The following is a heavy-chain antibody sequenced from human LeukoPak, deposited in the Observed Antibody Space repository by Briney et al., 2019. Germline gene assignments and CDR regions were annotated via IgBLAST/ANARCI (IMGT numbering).Heavy chain of an antibody. D-gene: IGHD2-15*01. V-gene: IGHV3-21*01. CDR3: ARGPYSPTVVAATLDAFDI. CDR2: ISISSNYK. J-gene: IGHJ3*02. CDR1: GFTFSRYS. Sequence: GGSLRLSCAASGFTFSRYSMNWVRQAPGKGLEWVSSISISSNYKYYPDSLKGRFTISRDNAKNSLYLQMNSLRAEDTAVYYCARGPYSPTVVAATLDAFDIWGQGTMVTVSS.